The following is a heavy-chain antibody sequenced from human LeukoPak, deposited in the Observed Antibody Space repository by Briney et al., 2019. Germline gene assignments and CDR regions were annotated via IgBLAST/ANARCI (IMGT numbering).Heavy chain of an antibody. CDR1: GFTSSSYE. D-gene: IGHD5-18*01. Sequence: PGGSLRLSCAASGFTSSSYEMNWVRQAPGKGLEWVSYISSSGSTIYYADSVKGRFTISRDNAKNSLYLQMNSLRAEDTAVYYCASDGYSYGPNIDYWGQGTLVTVSS. CDR2: ISSSGSTI. CDR3: ASDGYSYGPNIDY. V-gene: IGHV3-48*03. J-gene: IGHJ4*02.